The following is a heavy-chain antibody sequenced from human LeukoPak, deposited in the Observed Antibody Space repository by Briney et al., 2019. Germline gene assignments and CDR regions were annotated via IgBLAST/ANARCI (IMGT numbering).Heavy chain of an antibody. CDR1: GGTFSSYA. D-gene: IGHD3-22*01. Sequence: SVKVSCKASGGTFSSYAISWVRQAPGQGLEWMGGIIPIFGTANYAQKFQGRVTITADESTSTAYMVLSSLRSEDTAVYYCARATHPYYYDSSGRLFDYWGQGTLVTVSS. CDR2: IIPIFGTA. CDR3: ARATHPYYYDSSGRLFDY. J-gene: IGHJ4*02. V-gene: IGHV1-69*13.